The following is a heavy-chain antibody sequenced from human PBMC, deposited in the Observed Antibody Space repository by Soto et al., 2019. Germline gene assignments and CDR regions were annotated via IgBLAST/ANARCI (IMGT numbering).Heavy chain of an antibody. CDR2: INAGNGNT. J-gene: IGHJ3*02. V-gene: IGHV1-3*01. Sequence: GASAKVSCKVSGYTFTSYAMHWVRQAPGQRLEWMGWINAGNGNTKYSQKFQGRVTITRDTSASTAYMELSSLRSEDTAVYYCAGWGRGIVGSKDAFDIWGQGTTVTVSS. D-gene: IGHD1-26*01. CDR1: GYTFTSYA. CDR3: AGWGRGIVGSKDAFDI.